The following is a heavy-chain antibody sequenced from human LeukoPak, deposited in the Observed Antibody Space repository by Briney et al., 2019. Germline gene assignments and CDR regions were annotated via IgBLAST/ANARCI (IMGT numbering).Heavy chain of an antibody. V-gene: IGHV3-21*04. D-gene: IGHD1/OR15-1a*01. CDR1: GFTFSSYS. CDR2: ISSSSSYI. Sequence: GSLRLSCAASGFTFSSYSMNWVRQAPGKGLEWVSSISSSSSYIYYADSVKGRFTISRDNAKNSLYLQMSSLRAEDTAVYYCARDSNWNNGGFDYWGQGTLVTVSA. J-gene: IGHJ4*02. CDR3: ARDSNWNNGGFDY.